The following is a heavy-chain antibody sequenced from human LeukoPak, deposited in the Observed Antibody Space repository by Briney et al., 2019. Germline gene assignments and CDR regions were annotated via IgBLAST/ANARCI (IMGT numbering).Heavy chain of an antibody. CDR3: ANFPRSSGPPDY. CDR1: GFTFSSYS. Sequence: PGGSLRLSCAASGFTFSSYSMNWVRQAPGKGLEWISGISGSGGSTYYADSAKGRFTVSRDNSKNTLCLRKSSLRVEDTAIYYCANFPRSSGPPDYWGQGTLVTVSS. V-gene: IGHV3-23*01. D-gene: IGHD3-22*01. J-gene: IGHJ4*02. CDR2: ISGSGGST.